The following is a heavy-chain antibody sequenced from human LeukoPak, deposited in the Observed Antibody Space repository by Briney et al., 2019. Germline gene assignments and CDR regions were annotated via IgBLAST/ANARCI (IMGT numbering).Heavy chain of an antibody. CDR1: GFTFSSYG. Sequence: GGSLRLSCAASGFTFSSYGMHWVRQAPGKGLEWVANIHQDGSEKNYVDSVKGRFTISRDNAKNSVYLQMNSLRAEDTAVYYCARETTVVTDTAWFDPWGQGTLVTVSS. J-gene: IGHJ5*02. D-gene: IGHD4-23*01. CDR3: ARETTVVTDTAWFDP. V-gene: IGHV3-7*01. CDR2: IHQDGSEK.